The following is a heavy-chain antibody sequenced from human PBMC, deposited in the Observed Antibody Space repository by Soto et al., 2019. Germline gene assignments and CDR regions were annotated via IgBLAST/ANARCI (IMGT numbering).Heavy chain of an antibody. Sequence: LRLSCAASGFTFSNYAMHWVRQAPGKGLELVAIISYDESKKYYAESVRGRFTISRDNSKNTLYLQMSNLRPEDAAVYYCARDLSRGIPVIALDIHYCGQGPLVTVSS. J-gene: IGHJ4*02. V-gene: IGHV3-30-3*01. CDR2: ISYDESKK. CDR3: ARDLSRGIPVIALDIHY. CDR1: GFTFSNYA. D-gene: IGHD3-22*01.